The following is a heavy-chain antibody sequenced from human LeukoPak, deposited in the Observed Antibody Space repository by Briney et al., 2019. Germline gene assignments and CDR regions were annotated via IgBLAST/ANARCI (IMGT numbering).Heavy chain of an antibody. J-gene: IGHJ4*02. CDR3: ARRENDY. V-gene: IGHV1-2*02. CDR1: GFTFSSYG. Sequence: PGGSLRLSCAASGFTFSSYGMHWVRQAPGKGLEWMGWISPNSGDTNYAPKFQGRVTMTRDTSISTAYMELSRLRSDDTAVYYCARRENDYWGQGTLVTVSS. CDR2: ISPNSGDT.